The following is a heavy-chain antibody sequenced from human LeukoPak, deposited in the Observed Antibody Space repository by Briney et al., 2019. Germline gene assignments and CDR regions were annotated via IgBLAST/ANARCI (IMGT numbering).Heavy chain of an antibody. J-gene: IGHJ4*02. Sequence: GGSLRLSCAASGFTFDDYAMHWVRQAPGKGLEWVSGISWNSGSIGYADSVKGRFTISRDNAKNSLYLQMNSLRAEDTALYYCAKGAAAGFDYWGQGTLVTVSS. V-gene: IGHV3-9*01. CDR2: ISWNSGSI. CDR3: AKGAAAGFDY. CDR1: GFTFDDYA. D-gene: IGHD6-25*01.